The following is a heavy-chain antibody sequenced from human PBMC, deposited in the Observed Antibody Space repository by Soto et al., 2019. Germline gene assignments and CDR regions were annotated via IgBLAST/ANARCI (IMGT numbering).Heavy chain of an antibody. CDR2: IYYSGST. CDR3: ARVYCSSTSCYSPAPFDY. J-gene: IGHJ4*02. V-gene: IGHV4-59*01. D-gene: IGHD2-2*01. CDR1: GGSISGYY. Sequence: QVQLQESGPGLVKPSETLSLTCTVSGGSISGYYWSWIRQPPGKGLEWIGYIYYSGSTNYNPSLKSRVSLAVDTPNNQFSLKVNYVTAADTAVYYCARVYCSSTSCYSPAPFDYWGQGTLVSVSS.